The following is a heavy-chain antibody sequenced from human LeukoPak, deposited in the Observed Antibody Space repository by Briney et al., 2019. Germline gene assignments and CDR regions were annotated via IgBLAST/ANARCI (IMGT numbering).Heavy chain of an antibody. CDR1: GYTFTNYA. CDR2: INAGNGNT. CDR3: ARSGWLGYYYGMDV. Sequence: ASVKVSCKASGYTFTNYAMHWVRQAPGQRLEWMGWINAGNGNTKYSQKSQDRVTISRDTSASTAYMELSSLRSEDTAVYHCARSGWLGYYYGMDVWGQGTTVTVS. V-gene: IGHV1-3*01. D-gene: IGHD6-19*01. J-gene: IGHJ6*02.